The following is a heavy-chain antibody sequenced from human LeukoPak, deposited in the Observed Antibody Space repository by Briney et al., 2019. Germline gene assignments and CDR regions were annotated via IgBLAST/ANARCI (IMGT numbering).Heavy chain of an antibody. Sequence: GASVKVSCKASGYTFSGYYMHWVRQAPGQGLEWMGWIKPNSGDTKYAQKFQGRVTMTRDTSFNTAYMELSSLRSDDTAMYYCARDRAAVAGQYFFDYWGQGALVTVSS. V-gene: IGHV1-2*02. CDR3: ARDRAAVAGQYFFDY. J-gene: IGHJ4*02. CDR2: IKPNSGDT. D-gene: IGHD6-19*01. CDR1: GYTFSGYY.